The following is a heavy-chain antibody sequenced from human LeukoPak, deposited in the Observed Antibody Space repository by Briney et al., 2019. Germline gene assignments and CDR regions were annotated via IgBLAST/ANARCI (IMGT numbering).Heavy chain of an antibody. CDR2: INDSGDNT. V-gene: IGHV3-23*01. D-gene: IGHD1-1*01. CDR1: GFTFSNYA. CDR3: ARGVTTGTTLYYYAMDV. J-gene: IGHJ6*02. Sequence: GGSLRLSCAASGFTFSNYAMTWVRQAPGKGLEWVSGINDSGDNTYYADSVKGRFTISRDNPKNTLYLQMNSLRAEDTAVYYCARGVTTGTTLYYYAMDVWGQGTTVTVSS.